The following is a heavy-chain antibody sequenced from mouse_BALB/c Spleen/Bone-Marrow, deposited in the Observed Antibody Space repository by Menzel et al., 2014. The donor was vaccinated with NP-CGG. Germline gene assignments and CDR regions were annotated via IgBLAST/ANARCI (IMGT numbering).Heavy chain of an antibody. CDR1: GFSLSRYS. Sequence: VMLVESGPGLVAPSQRLSIPCTVSGFSLSRYSIHWVRPPPGEGLEWLGVIWGGGNTDYNSALKSRLSISKDNSKSQVFLKMNSLQTDDTAMYYCARFITTGTMDYWGQGTSVTVSS. CDR2: IWGGGNT. D-gene: IGHD1-1*01. V-gene: IGHV2-6-4*01. CDR3: ARFITTGTMDY. J-gene: IGHJ4*01.